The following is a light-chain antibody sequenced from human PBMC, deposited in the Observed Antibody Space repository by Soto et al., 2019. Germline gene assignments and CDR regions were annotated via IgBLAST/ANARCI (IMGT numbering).Light chain of an antibody. Sequence: QSVLTQPPSASGTPGQRVTVSCSGSSSTIGSNNVAWYKKLAGSAPKLLIYENDQRPSGVPDRFSGSKSGNTASLTISGLQAEDEADYYCCSYAGSYTVVFGGGTKLTVL. J-gene: IGLJ2*01. CDR3: CSYAGSYTVV. CDR1: SSTIGSNN. V-gene: IGLV1-44*01. CDR2: END.